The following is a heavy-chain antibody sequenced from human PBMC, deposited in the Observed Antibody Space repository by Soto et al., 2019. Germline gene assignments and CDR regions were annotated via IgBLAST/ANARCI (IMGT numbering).Heavy chain of an antibody. J-gene: IGHJ6*02. CDR3: AGGYDSSGYYYYYYGMDV. CDR1: GGTFSSYA. V-gene: IGHV1-69*06. Sequence: QVQLVQSGAEVKKPGSSVKVSCKASGGTFSSYAISWVRQAPGQGLEWMGGIIPIFGTANYAQKFQGRVTITADKSTSTAYMELSSLRSEDTAVYYCAGGYDSSGYYYYYYGMDVWGQGTTVTVSS. CDR2: IIPIFGTA. D-gene: IGHD3-22*01.